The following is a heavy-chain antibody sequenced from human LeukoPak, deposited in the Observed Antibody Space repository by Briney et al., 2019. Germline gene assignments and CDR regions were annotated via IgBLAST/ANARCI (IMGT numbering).Heavy chain of an antibody. CDR3: ARGALVVPATSVGWFDP. J-gene: IGHJ5*02. D-gene: IGHD2-2*01. CDR2: IYYSGST. V-gene: IGHV4-31*03. Sequence: SETLSLTCTVSGGSISSGGYYWSWIRQHPGKGLEWVGYIYYSGSTYYNPSLKSRVTISVDTSKNQFSLKLSSVTAADTAVYCCARGALVVPATSVGWFDPWGQGTLVTVSS. CDR1: GGSISSGGYY.